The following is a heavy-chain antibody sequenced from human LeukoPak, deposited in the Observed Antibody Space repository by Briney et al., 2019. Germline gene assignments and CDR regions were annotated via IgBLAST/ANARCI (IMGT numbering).Heavy chain of an antibody. CDR1: GFTFSSYS. V-gene: IGHV3-21*01. CDR2: ISSSSSYI. CDR3: ASGASCSGGSCYSLPLDY. J-gene: IGHJ4*02. D-gene: IGHD2-15*01. Sequence: PGGSLRLSCAASGFTFSSYSMNWVRQAPGKGLEWVSSISSSSSYIYYADSVKGRFTISRDNAKNSLYLQMNSLRAEDTAVYYCASGASCSGGSCYSLPLDYWGQGTLVTVSS.